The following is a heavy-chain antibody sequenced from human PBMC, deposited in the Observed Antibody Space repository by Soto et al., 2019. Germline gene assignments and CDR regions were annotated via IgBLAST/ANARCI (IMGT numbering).Heavy chain of an antibody. CDR3: ARDPCHVLMVNAPNLYGMDV. CDR2: ISTYNGNT. Sequence: QVQLVQSGAEVKKPGASVKVSCKASGYTFTTYDISWVRQAPGQGLEWMGRISTYNGNTNYPQSLQGRLTMTTDTSTTTAYMELRSRRSDDTAVYYCARDPCHVLMVNAPNLYGMDVWGQGTTVTVSS. J-gene: IGHJ6*02. CDR1: GYTFTTYD. V-gene: IGHV1-18*01. D-gene: IGHD2-8*01.